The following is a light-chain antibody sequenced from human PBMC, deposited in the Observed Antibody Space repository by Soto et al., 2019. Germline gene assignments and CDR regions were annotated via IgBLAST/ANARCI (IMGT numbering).Light chain of an antibody. J-gene: IGKJ1*01. CDR1: QSISSY. CDR3: QQYNYFWA. CDR2: AAS. Sequence: DIQMTQSPSSLSASVGDRVTITCRASQSISSYLNWYQQKPGKAPKLLIYAASSLQSGVPSRFSGSGSGTDFTLTISSLQPEDFATYYRQQYNYFWAFGQGTKVDIK. V-gene: IGKV1-39*01.